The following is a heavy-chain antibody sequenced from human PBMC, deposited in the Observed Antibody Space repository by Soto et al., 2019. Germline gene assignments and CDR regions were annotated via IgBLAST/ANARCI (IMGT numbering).Heavy chain of an antibody. CDR3: ARDREAARPGWFDP. Sequence: ASVKVSCKASGGTFSSYAISWVRQAPGQGLEWMGGIIPIFGTANYAQKFQGRVTMTTDAFTSTAYLELRSLTSDDTAVYYCARDREAARPGWFDPWGQGTLVTVSS. V-gene: IGHV1-69*05. D-gene: IGHD6-6*01. CDR1: GGTFSSYA. CDR2: IIPIFGTA. J-gene: IGHJ5*02.